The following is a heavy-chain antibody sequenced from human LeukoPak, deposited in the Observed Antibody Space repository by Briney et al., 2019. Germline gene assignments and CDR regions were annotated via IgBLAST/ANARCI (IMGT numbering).Heavy chain of an antibody. Sequence: PSETLSLTCAVYGGSFSGYYWNWIRQPPGKGLEWIGKINHSGRTKYNPSLKSRVTISVDTSKNQFSLILSSVTAADTAVYYCARGQFQRDYWGQGTLVTVSS. CDR1: GGSFSGYY. CDR3: ARGQFQRDY. CDR2: INHSGRT. D-gene: IGHD5-24*01. J-gene: IGHJ4*02. V-gene: IGHV4-34*01.